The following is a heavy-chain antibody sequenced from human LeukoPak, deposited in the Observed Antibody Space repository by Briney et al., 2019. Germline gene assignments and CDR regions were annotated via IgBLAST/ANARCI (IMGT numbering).Heavy chain of an antibody. J-gene: IGHJ2*01. CDR1: GFTFSSYW. CDR3: ARVGYGDYDWYFDL. Sequence: GGSLRLSCAASGFTFSSYWMSWVRQAPGKGLEWVANIKQDGSEKYYVDSVKGRFTISRDNAKNSLYLQMNSLRAEDTAVYYCARVGYGDYDWYFDLWGRGTLVTVSS. D-gene: IGHD4-17*01. CDR2: IKQDGSEK. V-gene: IGHV3-7*01.